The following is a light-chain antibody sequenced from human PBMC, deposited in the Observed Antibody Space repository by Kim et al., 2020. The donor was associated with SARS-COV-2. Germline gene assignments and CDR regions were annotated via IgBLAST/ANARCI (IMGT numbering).Light chain of an antibody. Sequence: DIQMTQSPSSLSGSPGASVSITCRASQNISNCLAWYQQKPGKAPKLLVYNASRLQTGVPARFSGSGSGTEFTLTISSLQPDDLATYHCQQSYSTPLTFGHGTKVDIK. V-gene: IGKV1-39*01. CDR1: QNISNC. CDR2: NAS. CDR3: QQSYSTPLT. J-gene: IGKJ3*01.